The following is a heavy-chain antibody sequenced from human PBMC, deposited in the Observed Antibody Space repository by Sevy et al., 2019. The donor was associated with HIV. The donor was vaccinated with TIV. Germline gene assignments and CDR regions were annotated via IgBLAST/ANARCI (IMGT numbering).Heavy chain of an antibody. Sequence: GGSLRLSCAAPGFTFSSYAMHWVRQAPGKGLEWVGVISYDGSNKYYADSVKGRFTISRDNSKKTLYLQMNSLRVEDTAVYYCARDQHDYGGNIRTGWFDPWGQGTLVTVSS. CDR2: ISYDGSNK. CDR3: ARDQHDYGGNIRTGWFDP. D-gene: IGHD4-17*01. J-gene: IGHJ5*02. V-gene: IGHV3-30-3*01. CDR1: GFTFSSYA.